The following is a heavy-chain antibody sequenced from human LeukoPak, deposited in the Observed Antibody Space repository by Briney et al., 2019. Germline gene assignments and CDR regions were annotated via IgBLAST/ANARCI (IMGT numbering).Heavy chain of an antibody. V-gene: IGHV3-23*01. CDR1: GFTFSSYA. J-gene: IGHJ6*03. CDR3: AKFHRAVSHYDFWSGYYTSLGYYYYMDV. D-gene: IGHD3-3*01. Sequence: GRSLRLSCAASGFTFSSYAMSWVRQAPGKGLEWVSAISGSGGSTYYADSVKGRFTISRDNSKNTLYLQMNSLRAEDTAVYYCAKFHRAVSHYDFWSGYYTSLGYYYYMDVWGKGTTVTVSS. CDR2: ISGSGGST.